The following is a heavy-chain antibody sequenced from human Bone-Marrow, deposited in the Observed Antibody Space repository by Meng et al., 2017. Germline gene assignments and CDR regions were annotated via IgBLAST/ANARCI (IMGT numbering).Heavy chain of an antibody. J-gene: IGHJ6*02. Sequence: LSLTCAASGFTFSSYWMHWVRQAPGKGLVWVSRINTDGSSTRYADSVKGRFTISRDNSKNTLYLQMNSLRAEDTAVYYCARTYCSGGSCYSGYYYGMDVWGQGTTVTVSS. V-gene: IGHV3-74*01. CDR3: ARTYCSGGSCYSGYYYGMDV. CDR1: GFTFSSYW. D-gene: IGHD2-15*01. CDR2: INTDGSST.